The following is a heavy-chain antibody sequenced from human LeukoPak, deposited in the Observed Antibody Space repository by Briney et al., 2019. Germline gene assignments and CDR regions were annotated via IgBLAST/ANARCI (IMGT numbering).Heavy chain of an antibody. CDR1: GFPFSSYA. V-gene: IGHV3-23*01. J-gene: IGHJ4*02. CDR2: ISESGTGT. Sequence: GGSLRLSCATSGFPFSSYAMTWVRQAPGKGLEWVSAISESGTGTYYADSVKGRFTISRDNSKNTLSLHMNSLRAEDTAVYYCAKDIAQGYTFGSSEQDYWGQGTLVTVSS. CDR3: AKDIAQGYTFGSSEQDY. D-gene: IGHD5-18*01.